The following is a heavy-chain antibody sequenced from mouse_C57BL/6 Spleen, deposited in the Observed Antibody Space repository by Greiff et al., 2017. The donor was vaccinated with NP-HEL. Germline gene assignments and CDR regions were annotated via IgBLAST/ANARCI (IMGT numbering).Heavy chain of an antibody. Sequence: EVKLQESVAELVRPGASVKLSCTASGFNIKNTYMHWVKQRPEQGLEWIGRIDPANGNTKYAPKFQGKATITADTSSNTAYLQLSSLTSEDTAIYYCARSGGYYGSSFWYFDVWGTGTTVTVSS. CDR3: ARSGGYYGSSFWYFDV. V-gene: IGHV14-3*01. D-gene: IGHD1-1*01. CDR2: IDPANGNT. J-gene: IGHJ1*03. CDR1: GFNIKNTY.